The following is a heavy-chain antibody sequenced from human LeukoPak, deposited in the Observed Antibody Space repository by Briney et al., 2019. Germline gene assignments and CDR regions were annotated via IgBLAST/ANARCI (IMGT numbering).Heavy chain of an antibody. J-gene: IGHJ4*02. V-gene: IGHV1-18*01. Sequence: GASVKVSCKASGYTFTSYGIGWVRQAPGQGLEWMGWIYSYNGKTNYAQNFQGRVTLTTDTSTTTAYMELKSLRSDDTAVYYCERVNNFNPFDYWGQGTLVTVSS. CDR3: ERVNNFNPFDY. D-gene: IGHD1-1*01. CDR2: IYSYNGKT. CDR1: GYTFTSYG.